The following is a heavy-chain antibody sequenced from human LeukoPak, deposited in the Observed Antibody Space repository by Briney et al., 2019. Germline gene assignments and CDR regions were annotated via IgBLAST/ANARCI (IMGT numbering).Heavy chain of an antibody. Sequence: GGSLRLSCAGSGYRFGAYSMNWVRQAPGKGLEWVSLITSDSNFRYYADSVKGRFTISRDNTNNSLYLQMSSLRPEDTAIYYCVRNLFHGSGSLAHWGRGTPVTVSS. CDR1: GYRFGAYS. D-gene: IGHD3-10*01. J-gene: IGHJ4*02. CDR2: ITSDSNFR. CDR3: VRNLFHGSGSLAH. V-gene: IGHV3-21*01.